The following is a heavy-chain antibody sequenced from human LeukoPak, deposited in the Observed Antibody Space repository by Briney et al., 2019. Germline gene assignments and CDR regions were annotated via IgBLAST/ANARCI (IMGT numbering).Heavy chain of an antibody. CDR2: IYSDNT. D-gene: IGHD4/OR15-4a*01. V-gene: IGHV3-53*01. CDR3: ARRAGAYSHPYDY. Sequence: GGSLRLSCAASGFTFSNYWMHWVRQAPGKGLEWVSFIYSDNTHYSDSVKGRFTISRDNSKNTLYLQMNSLRAEGTAVYYCARRAGAYSHPYDYWGQGTLVTVSS. CDR1: GFTFSNYW. J-gene: IGHJ4*02.